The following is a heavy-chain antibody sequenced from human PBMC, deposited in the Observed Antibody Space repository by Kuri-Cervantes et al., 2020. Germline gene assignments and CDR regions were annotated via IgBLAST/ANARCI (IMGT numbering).Heavy chain of an antibody. Sequence: SLKISCAASGFTFDDYAMHWVRQGPGKGLEWVSGISWNSGSIGYADSVKGRFTISRDNAKDSLFLQMNSLRVEDTAVYFCARGHYGMDVWGQGTTVTVSS. J-gene: IGHJ6*02. V-gene: IGHV3-9*01. CDR2: ISWNSGSI. CDR3: ARGHYGMDV. CDR1: GFTFDDYA.